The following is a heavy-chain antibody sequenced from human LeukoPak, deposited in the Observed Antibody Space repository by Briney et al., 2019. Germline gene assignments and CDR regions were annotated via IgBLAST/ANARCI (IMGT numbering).Heavy chain of an antibody. V-gene: IGHV3-23*01. Sequence: GGSLRLSCAASGFTFSSYAMGWVRQAPGKGLEWVSAISGSGGSTYYADSVKGRFTISRDNSKNTLYLQMNSLRAEDTAVYYCAKWLVVVPAADNFDYWGQGTLVTVSS. J-gene: IGHJ4*02. CDR2: ISGSGGST. CDR3: AKWLVVVPAADNFDY. CDR1: GFTFSSYA. D-gene: IGHD2-2*01.